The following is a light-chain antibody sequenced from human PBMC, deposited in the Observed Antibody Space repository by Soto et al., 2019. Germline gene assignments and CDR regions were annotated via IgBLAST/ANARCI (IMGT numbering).Light chain of an antibody. CDR2: GAS. CDR1: QTISSN. CDR3: QQYHNWPPQST. J-gene: IGKJ2*01. V-gene: IGKV3-15*01. Sequence: EIVMTQSPATLSVSPGERVTLSCRASQTISSNLAWYQQKPGQAPRLLIHGASSRASGVPDRFRGSGSGTDFHLTLSSLQSEDFAVYCCQQYHNWPPQSTCSKGTKLQIK.